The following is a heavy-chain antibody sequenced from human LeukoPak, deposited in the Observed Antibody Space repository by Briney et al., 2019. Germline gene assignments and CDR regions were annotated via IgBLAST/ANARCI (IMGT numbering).Heavy chain of an antibody. J-gene: IGHJ3*02. Sequence: GGSLRLSCEASGFTFNIYSMNWVRQVPGKGLEWVSSISSQSVYIYYADSVKGRFAISRDNAKKSLYLQMNSLTAEDTAVYFCSRDLDCTVTTCFDCDDGFDIWGRGTMVTVPS. V-gene: IGHV3-21*01. D-gene: IGHD2-8*02. CDR3: SRDLDCTVTTCFDCDDGFDI. CDR1: GFTFNIYS. CDR2: ISSQSVYI.